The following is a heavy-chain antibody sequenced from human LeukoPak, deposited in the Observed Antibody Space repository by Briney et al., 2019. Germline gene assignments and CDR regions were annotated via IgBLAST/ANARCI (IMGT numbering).Heavy chain of an antibody. Sequence: SETLSLTCTVSGGSVSSGSYYWSWIRQPPGKGLEWIGYIYYSGSTNYNPSLKSRATISLDTSKNQFSLKLTSVTAADTALFFCARGYDIDVWGQGTTVTVSS. J-gene: IGHJ6*02. CDR3: ARGYDIDV. V-gene: IGHV4-61*01. CDR2: IYYSGST. CDR1: GGSVSSGSYY.